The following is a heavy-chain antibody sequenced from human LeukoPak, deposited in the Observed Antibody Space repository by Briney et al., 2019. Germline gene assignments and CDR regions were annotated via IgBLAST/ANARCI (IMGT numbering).Heavy chain of an antibody. V-gene: IGHV3-23*01. CDR3: ARTFGSGSQRWGLDY. CDR1: AFTFNTFDNFA. D-gene: IGHD3-10*01. Sequence: GGSLRLSCSVSAFTFNTFDNFAMNWVRQAPGKGLEWVAAISESGASTYYADSVKGRFTISRDNAQNSLSLQMNSLRVEDTAVYYCARTFGSGSQRWGLDYWGQGTLVTVSS. CDR2: ISESGAST. J-gene: IGHJ4*02.